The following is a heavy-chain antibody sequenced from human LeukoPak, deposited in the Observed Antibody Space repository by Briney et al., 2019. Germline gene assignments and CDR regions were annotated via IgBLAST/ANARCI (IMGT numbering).Heavy chain of an antibody. D-gene: IGHD6-13*01. Sequence: PGGSLRLSCAASGFTFSSYSMNWVRQAPGKGLEWVSYISSSSSTIYYADSVKGRFTISRDNAKNSLYLQMNSLRAEDTALYHCARSKGYELRGHAFDIWGQGTMVTVSS. CDR2: ISSSSSTI. J-gene: IGHJ3*02. V-gene: IGHV3-48*04. CDR3: ARSKGYELRGHAFDI. CDR1: GFTFSSYS.